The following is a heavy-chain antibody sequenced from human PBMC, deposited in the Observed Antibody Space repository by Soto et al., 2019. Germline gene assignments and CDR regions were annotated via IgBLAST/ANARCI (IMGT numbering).Heavy chain of an antibody. D-gene: IGHD2-15*01. CDR3: ARSEEDSDYYYYGLDV. CDR2: TYYRSRWYS. V-gene: IGHV6-1*01. J-gene: IGHJ6*02. CDR1: GDSVSSSSVA. Sequence: SQTLSLTCVISGDSVSSSSVAWNWVRQSPSRGLEWLGRTYYRSRWYSDFAVSVRGRIVINADTSKNQFSLQLNSVTPEDTAVYFCARSEEDSDYYYYGLDVWGQGTTVAVSS.